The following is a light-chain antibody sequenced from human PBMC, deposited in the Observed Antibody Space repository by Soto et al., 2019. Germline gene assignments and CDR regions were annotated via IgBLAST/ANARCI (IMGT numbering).Light chain of an antibody. CDR2: AAS. CDR1: QTLKRTY. J-gene: IGKJ2*01. V-gene: IGKV3-20*01. Sequence: EIVLMQSPGTLSLSPGERATLSCRASQTLKRTYIAWYQQKPGQAPRVLIYAASKRAAGTPDRFSGSGSGTDFILTISRLEPEDFAVYYCHQYDNAPQTFGQGTKVEIK. CDR3: HQYDNAPQT.